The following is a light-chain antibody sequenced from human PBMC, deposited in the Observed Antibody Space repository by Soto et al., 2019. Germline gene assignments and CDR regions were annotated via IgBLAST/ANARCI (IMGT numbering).Light chain of an antibody. CDR2: KAS. Sequence: DIQMTQSPSTLSASVGDRVTITCRASQSISSWLAWYQQKPGKAPKLLIFKASSLESGVPSRFSGSGSGTDFTVTISSLPPDDLATYYCQQYNSYPWTFGQGTKVEIK. CDR3: QQYNSYPWT. CDR1: QSISSW. V-gene: IGKV1-5*03. J-gene: IGKJ1*01.